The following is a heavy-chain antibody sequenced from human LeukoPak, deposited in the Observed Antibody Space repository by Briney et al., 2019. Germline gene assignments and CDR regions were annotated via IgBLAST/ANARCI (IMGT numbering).Heavy chain of an antibody. D-gene: IGHD2-15*01. CDR2: IYYSGST. V-gene: IGHV4-59*01. J-gene: IGHJ6*02. Sequence: SETLSLTCTVSGGSISSYYWSWIRQPPGKGLEWIGYIYYSGSTNYNPSLKSRVTISVDTSKNQFSLKLSSVTAAATAVYYCARARYCSGGSCYLGSYYYYYYGMDVWGQGTTVTVSS. CDR3: ARARYCSGGSCYLGSYYYYYYGMDV. CDR1: GGSISSYY.